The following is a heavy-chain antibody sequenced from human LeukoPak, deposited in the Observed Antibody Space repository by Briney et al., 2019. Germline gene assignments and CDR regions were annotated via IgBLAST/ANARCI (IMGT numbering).Heavy chain of an antibody. CDR3: AKSPYDYVWGDISPFDY. J-gene: IGHJ4*02. Sequence: GGTLRLSCAASGFPFSSHGMSWVRQAPGKGLEWVSGIIGGGGSTYYADSVKGRFTISGDNSRNTLFLQMNSLRAEDTAVYYCAKSPYDYVWGDISPFDYWGQGTLVTVSS. CDR1: GFPFSSHG. V-gene: IGHV3-23*01. CDR2: IIGGGGST. D-gene: IGHD3-16*01.